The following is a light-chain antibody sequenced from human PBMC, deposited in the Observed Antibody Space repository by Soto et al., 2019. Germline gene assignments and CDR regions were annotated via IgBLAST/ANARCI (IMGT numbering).Light chain of an antibody. CDR3: SSYTSSSTYV. J-gene: IGLJ1*01. Sequence: QSALTQPASVSGSPGQSIAISCTGTSSDIGGYNSVSWYQQHPGKAPKLMIYNVSNRPSGVSDRFSGSKSDNTASLTISGLQAEDEADYYCSSYTSSSTYVFGTGTKLTVL. CDR1: SSDIGGYNS. V-gene: IGLV2-14*01. CDR2: NVS.